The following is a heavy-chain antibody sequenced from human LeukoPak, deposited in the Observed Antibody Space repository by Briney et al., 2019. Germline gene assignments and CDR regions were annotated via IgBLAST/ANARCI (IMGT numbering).Heavy chain of an antibody. Sequence: GGSLRLSCAASGFTFSNAWMSWVRQAPGKGLEWVSAISGSGGSTYYADSVKGRFTISRDNSKNTLYLQMNSLRAEDTAVYYCAYGKYYYGYWGQGTLVTVSS. CDR3: AYGKYYYGY. CDR2: ISGSGGST. CDR1: GFTFSNAW. V-gene: IGHV3-23*01. D-gene: IGHD3-10*01. J-gene: IGHJ4*02.